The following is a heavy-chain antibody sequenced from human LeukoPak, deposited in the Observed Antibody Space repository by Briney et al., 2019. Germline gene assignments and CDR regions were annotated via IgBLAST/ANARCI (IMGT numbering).Heavy chain of an antibody. CDR3: ASYCGGDCYPSDAFGI. D-gene: IGHD2-21*02. V-gene: IGHV3-7*01. CDR1: RFTFSSYW. J-gene: IGHJ3*02. Sequence: QPGGSLRLSCAACRFTFSSYWMSWVRQAPGKGLEWVANIKQDGSEKYYVDSVKGRFTISRDNAKNSLYLQMNSLRAEDTAVYYCASYCGGDCYPSDAFGIWGQGKMVTVSS. CDR2: IKQDGSEK.